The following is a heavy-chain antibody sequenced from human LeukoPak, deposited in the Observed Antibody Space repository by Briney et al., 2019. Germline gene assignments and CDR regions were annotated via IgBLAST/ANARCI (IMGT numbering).Heavy chain of an antibody. V-gene: IGHV1-8*01. CDR2: MNPNSGNT. CDR1: GYTFTSYD. J-gene: IGHJ6*03. D-gene: IGHD3-3*01. Sequence: ASVKVSCKVSGYTFTSYDINWVRQATGQGLEWMGWMNPNSGNTGYAQKFQGRVTMTRNTSISTAYMELSSLRSEDTAVYYCARGRYYDFWSGYYSNYYYMDVWGKGTTVTVSS. CDR3: ARGRYYDFWSGYYSNYYYMDV.